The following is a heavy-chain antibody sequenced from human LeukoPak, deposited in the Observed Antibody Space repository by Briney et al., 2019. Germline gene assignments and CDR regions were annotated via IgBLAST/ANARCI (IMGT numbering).Heavy chain of an antibody. CDR3: ESKVATNFDY. CDR1: GGSFSGYY. J-gene: IGHJ4*02. Sequence: PPETLSLTCAVYGGSFSGYYWSWIRQPPGKGLEWIGEINHSGSTNYNPSLKSRVTISVDTSKNQFSLKLSSVTAADTAVYYCESKVATNFDYWGQGTLVTVSS. D-gene: IGHD5-12*01. CDR2: INHSGST. V-gene: IGHV4-34*01.